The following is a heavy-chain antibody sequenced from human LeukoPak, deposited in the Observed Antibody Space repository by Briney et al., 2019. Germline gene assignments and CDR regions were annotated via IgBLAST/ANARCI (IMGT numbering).Heavy chain of an antibody. J-gene: IGHJ4*02. CDR1: GYTFTDYS. V-gene: IGHV1-2*06. Sequence: RASVKVSCKTSGYTFTDYSMHWVRQAPGQGLEWMGRINPYSGVTDYAQKFQGRVTMTRDTSISTAYMELSRLRSDDTAVYYCARDSKWLSYDYWGQGTLVTVSS. D-gene: IGHD3-22*01. CDR2: INPYSGVT. CDR3: ARDSKWLSYDY.